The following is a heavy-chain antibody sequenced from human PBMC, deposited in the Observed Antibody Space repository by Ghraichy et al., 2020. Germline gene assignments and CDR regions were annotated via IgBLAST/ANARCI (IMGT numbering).Heavy chain of an antibody. CDR2: IKHSGST. J-gene: IGHJ4*02. V-gene: IGHV4-34*01. Sequence: SETLSLTCAVYGGSFSGYYWSWIRQPPGKGLEWMGEIKHSGSTNYNPSLKSRVTISVDTSKNQFSLKLSSVTAADTAVYYCARGISMFRVYRYLPYYFDFWGQGTPVTVSS. D-gene: IGHD3-10*01. CDR3: ARGISMFRVYRYLPYYFDF. CDR1: GGSFSGYY.